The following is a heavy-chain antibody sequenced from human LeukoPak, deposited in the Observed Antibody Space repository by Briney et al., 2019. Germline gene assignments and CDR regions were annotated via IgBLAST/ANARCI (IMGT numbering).Heavy chain of an antibody. CDR1: GYTFTSYD. Sequence: ASVKVSCKASGYTFTSYDINWVRQATGQGLEWMGIINPSGGSTSYAQKFQGRVTMTRDTSTSTVYMELSSLRSEDTAVYYCARDTDTRIVGATTLDYWGQGTLVTVSS. CDR3: ARDTDTRIVGATTLDY. D-gene: IGHD1-26*01. V-gene: IGHV1-46*01. CDR2: INPSGGST. J-gene: IGHJ4*02.